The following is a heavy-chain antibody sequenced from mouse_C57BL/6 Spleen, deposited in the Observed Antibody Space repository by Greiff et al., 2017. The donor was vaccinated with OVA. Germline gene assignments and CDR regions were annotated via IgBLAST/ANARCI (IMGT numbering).Heavy chain of an antibody. CDR1: GFTFSSYT. V-gene: IGHV5-9*01. J-gene: IGHJ2*01. CDR3: ARRYDYDGFDY. Sequence: DVHLVESGGGLVKPGGSLKLSCAASGFTFSSYTMSWVRQTPEKRLEWVATISGGGGNTYYPDSVKGRFTISRDNAKNTLYLQMSSLRSEDTALYYCARRYDYDGFDYWGQGTTLTVSS. CDR2: ISGGGGNT. D-gene: IGHD2-4*01.